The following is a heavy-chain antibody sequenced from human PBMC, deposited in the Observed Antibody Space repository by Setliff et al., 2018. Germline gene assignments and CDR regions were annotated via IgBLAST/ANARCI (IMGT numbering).Heavy chain of an antibody. CDR1: GYTFTSYY. J-gene: IGHJ3*01. D-gene: IGHD5-18*01. CDR2: INPSGGST. CDR3: ARGYSYGPIWGDAFDL. Sequence: ASVKVSCKASGYTFTSYYMHWVRQAPGQGLEWMGIINPSGGSTSYAQKFQGRVTMTRDTSTSTVYMELSSLRSEDTAVYYCARGYSYGPIWGDAFDLWGQGTMVTVSS. V-gene: IGHV1-46*01.